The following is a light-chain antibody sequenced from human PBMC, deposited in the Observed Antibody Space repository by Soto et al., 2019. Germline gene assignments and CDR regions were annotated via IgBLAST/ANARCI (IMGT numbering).Light chain of an antibody. J-gene: IGKJ5*01. Sequence: DVVMTQSPRARPATLGRGGSSSCRSSQGLVYSDGNTYLNWFHQRPGQSPRRLIYKVSNRDSGVPDRFSGSGSGTDFTLKISRVEAEEVGVYYCMQGTHWPPTFGQGTQLEIK. CDR3: MQGTHWPPT. CDR1: QGLVYSDGNTY. CDR2: KVS. V-gene: IGKV2-30*01.